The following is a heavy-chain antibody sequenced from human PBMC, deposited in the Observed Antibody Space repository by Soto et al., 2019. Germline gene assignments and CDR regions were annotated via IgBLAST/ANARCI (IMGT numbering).Heavy chain of an antibody. D-gene: IGHD2-2*01. CDR2: INPNSGGT. CDR1: GYTFTGYY. CDR3: AREGGYCSSTSCCDAFDI. J-gene: IGHJ3*02. V-gene: IGHV1-2*02. Sequence: GASVKVSCKASGYTFTGYYMHWVRQAPGQGLEWMGWINPNSGGTNYAQKFQGRVTMTRDTSISTAYMELSRLRSDDTAVYYCAREGGYCSSTSCCDAFDIWGQGTMVTVSS.